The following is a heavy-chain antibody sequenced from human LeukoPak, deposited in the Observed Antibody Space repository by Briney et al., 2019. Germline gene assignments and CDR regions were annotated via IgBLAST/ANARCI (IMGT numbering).Heavy chain of an antibody. CDR3: ARDDYGVFDAFDV. V-gene: IGHV4-4*08. CDR1: GGSISSHF. Sequence: PSETLSLTCTVSGGSISSHFWTWIRQAPGKGLEGLGYVSKSGSTNYNPSLQSRITISVDTSKNQFFLKLTSVTAADTAVYFCARDDYGVFDAFDVWGQGTVVTVSS. J-gene: IGHJ3*01. D-gene: IGHD3-16*01. CDR2: VSKSGST.